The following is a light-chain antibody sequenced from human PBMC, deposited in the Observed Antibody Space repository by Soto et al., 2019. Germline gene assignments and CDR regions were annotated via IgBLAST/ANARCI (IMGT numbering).Light chain of an antibody. CDR2: AAS. J-gene: IGKJ5*01. V-gene: IGKV1-6*01. CDR1: QGIRHD. CDR3: QHANSFPIT. Sequence: IEITQSPSSLSISVPDRVTITCRASQGIRHDLGWYQQKPGKAPELLIYAASILQSGVPSRFSGSGSGTDFTLTITSLQPEDSATYYCQHANSFPITFGQGTRLEIK.